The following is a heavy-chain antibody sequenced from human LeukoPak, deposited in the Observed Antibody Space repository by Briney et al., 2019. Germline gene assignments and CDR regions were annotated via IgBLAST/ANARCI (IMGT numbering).Heavy chain of an antibody. Sequence: GGSLRLSCAASGFTFSNAWMIWVRQAPAKGLEWVGRIKSKTDGGTTDYAAPPKGRFTISRDDSKNTLYLQMKSLKTEDTAVYYCTTEELLWFGELSDTHDYWGQGTLVTVSS. CDR2: IKSKTDGGTT. CDR1: GFTFSNAW. D-gene: IGHD3-10*01. V-gene: IGHV3-15*01. J-gene: IGHJ4*02. CDR3: TTEELLWFGELSDTHDY.